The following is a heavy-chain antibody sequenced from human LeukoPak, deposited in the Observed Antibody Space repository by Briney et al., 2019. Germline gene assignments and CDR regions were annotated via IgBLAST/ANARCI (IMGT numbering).Heavy chain of an antibody. V-gene: IGHV5-51*01. CDR1: GYSFTNYW. J-gene: IGHJ4*02. Sequence: GESLKISCKGSGYSFTNYWIAWVRQMPGKGLEWMGIIYPGDSDTRYSPSFQGQVTISADKSISTAYLQWSSLKASDTAMYYCARLTYYYNSSGYIADYWGQGTQVTISS. CDR2: IYPGDSDT. D-gene: IGHD3-22*01. CDR3: ARLTYYYNSSGYIADY.